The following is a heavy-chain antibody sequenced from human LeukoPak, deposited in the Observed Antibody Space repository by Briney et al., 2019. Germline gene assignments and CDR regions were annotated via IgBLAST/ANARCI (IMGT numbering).Heavy chain of an antibody. Sequence: PGGSLRLSCAASRFTFSSYSMNWVRQAPGKGLEWVSDISGSGGSTYYADSVKGRFTISRDNPKNTLYLQMNSLRVEDTAVYYCAKEHGGSSWYEDAFDIWGQGTMVTVSS. J-gene: IGHJ3*02. CDR2: ISGSGGST. CDR3: AKEHGGSSWYEDAFDI. CDR1: RFTFSSYS. D-gene: IGHD6-13*01. V-gene: IGHV3-23*01.